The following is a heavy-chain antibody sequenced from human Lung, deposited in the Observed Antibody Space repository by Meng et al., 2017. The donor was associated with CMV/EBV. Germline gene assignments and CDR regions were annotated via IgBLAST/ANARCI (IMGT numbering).Heavy chain of an antibody. D-gene: IGHD2/OR15-2a*01. V-gene: IGHV7-4-1*02. CDR3: ARGGNFDP. CDR1: GYTFSTYT. Sequence: VEPGPSWSGMDEPGAPVKVSCKASGYTFSTYTINWVRQAHGRGLEWMGWISTNTGTPTYTQGFTGRFVFSLDTSVSTAYLQISSLKAEDTAVYYCARGGNFDPWGQGTLVTVSS. J-gene: IGHJ5*02. CDR2: ISTNTGTP.